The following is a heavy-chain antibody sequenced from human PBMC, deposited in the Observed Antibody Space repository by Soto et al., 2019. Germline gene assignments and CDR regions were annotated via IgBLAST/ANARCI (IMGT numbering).Heavy chain of an antibody. CDR3: ARLYCTNGVCYRGVWFDP. V-gene: IGHV1-69*06. CDR1: GGTFSSYA. Sequence: SVKVSCKASGGTFSSYAISWVRQAPGQGLEWMGGIIPIFGTANYAQKCQGRVTITPNKSSITAYMELSSLRSEDTAVYYCARLYCTNGVCYRGVWFDPWGQGTLVTVSS. J-gene: IGHJ5*02. CDR2: IIPIFGTA. D-gene: IGHD2-8*01.